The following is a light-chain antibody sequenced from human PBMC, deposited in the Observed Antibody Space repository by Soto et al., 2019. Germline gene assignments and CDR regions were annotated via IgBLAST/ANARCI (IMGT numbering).Light chain of an antibody. CDR1: QSVSSSY. J-gene: IGKJ4*01. V-gene: IGKV3-20*01. CDR3: QQFPTSPVT. Sequence: EMVLSQSPGTLSLSPGERATLSCRASQSVSSSYLAWYQQKPGQAPRLLIYGASSRATGIPDRFSGSGSGTDFTLTISRLVPEDFAVYYCQQFPTSPVTPVGGTRVDIK. CDR2: GAS.